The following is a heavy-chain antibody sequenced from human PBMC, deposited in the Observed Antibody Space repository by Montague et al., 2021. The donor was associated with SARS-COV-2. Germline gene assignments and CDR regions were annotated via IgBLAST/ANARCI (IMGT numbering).Heavy chain of an antibody. V-gene: IGHV4-4*08. CDR3: ASAQTTCCIANRVNYFDY. Sequence: SETLSLTCSVSGDSITTYSWSWIRNPQARGMERKWHIYNSYTTKSDYSLNIKVTISIDMFRWQMSLTLKSVTAAATAASYYASAQTTCCIANRVNYFDYWGQGALVTVSS. J-gene: IGHJ4*02. D-gene: IGHD1-1*01. CDR1: GDSITTYS. CDR2: IYNSYTT.